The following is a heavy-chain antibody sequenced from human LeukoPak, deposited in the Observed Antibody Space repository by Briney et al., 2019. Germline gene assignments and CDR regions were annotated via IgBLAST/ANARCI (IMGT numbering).Heavy chain of an antibody. CDR2: ISGSGGST. J-gene: IGHJ2*01. CDR1: GFTFSSHG. D-gene: IGHD6-13*01. V-gene: IGHV3-23*01. Sequence: PGGTLRLSCAASGFTFSSHGMSWVRQAPGKGLEWVSTISGSGGSTYYADSVKGRFTISRDNSKNTLYLQMNSLRAEDTAVYYCARGASSRWYPTGLDWRPKVKWYLDLWGRGTLVTVSS. CDR3: ARGASSRWYPTGLDWRPKVKWYLDL.